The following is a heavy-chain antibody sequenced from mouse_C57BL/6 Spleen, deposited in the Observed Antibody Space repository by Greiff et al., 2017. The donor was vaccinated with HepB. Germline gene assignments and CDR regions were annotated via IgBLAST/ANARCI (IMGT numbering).Heavy chain of an antibody. J-gene: IGHJ1*03. V-gene: IGHV1-76*01. CDR1: GYTFTDYY. D-gene: IGHD1-1*01. Sequence: VQLQQSGAELVRPGASVKLSCKASGYTFTDYYINWVKQRPGQGLEWIARIYPGSGNTYYNEKFKGKATLTAEKSSSTAYMQLSSLTSEDSAVYFWARSGSSHWYFDVWGTGTTVTVSS. CDR2: IYPGSGNT. CDR3: ARSGSSHWYFDV.